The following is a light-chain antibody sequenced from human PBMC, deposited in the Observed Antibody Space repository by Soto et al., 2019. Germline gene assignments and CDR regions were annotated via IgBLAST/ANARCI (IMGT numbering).Light chain of an antibody. J-gene: IGKJ4*01. V-gene: IGKV1-9*01. CDR1: QGIRNY. CDR2: LAS. CDR3: QYLNSFPLT. Sequence: IQLTQSPSSLSASVGDRVTITCRASQGIRNYLAWYQQKPGKDPQLLLCLASTLQGGVPSRFSGSGSGTDFRLTISSLQPEDVATYYCQYLNSFPLTFGGGTKVEIK.